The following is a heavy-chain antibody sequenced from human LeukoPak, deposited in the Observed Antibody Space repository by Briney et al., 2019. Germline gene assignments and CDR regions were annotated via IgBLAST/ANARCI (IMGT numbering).Heavy chain of an antibody. D-gene: IGHD3-22*01. CDR2: IKQDGSET. V-gene: IGHV3-7*03. Sequence: PGGSLRLSCAASRFTFGRYWMSWVRHAPRKGLEWVANIKQDGSETYYVDSVKGRFTISRDNAKNSLFLQMNSLRAEDTAVYYCARDKGDYDRSGSLFVFGGQGTLVTVSS. CDR1: RFTFGRYW. J-gene: IGHJ4*02. CDR3: ARDKGDYDRSGSLFVF.